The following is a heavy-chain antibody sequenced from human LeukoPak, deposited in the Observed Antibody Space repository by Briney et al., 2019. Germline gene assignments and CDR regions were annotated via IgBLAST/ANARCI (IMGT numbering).Heavy chain of an antibody. CDR3: AKAGPSYCSSTSCYRIYFDY. CDR2: ISGSGDST. CDR1: GFTFSSYA. V-gene: IGHV3-23*01. J-gene: IGHJ4*02. D-gene: IGHD2-2*01. Sequence: GGSLRLSRAPSGFTFSSYAMSWVRQAPGKGLEWVSTISGSGDSTYYADSVKGRFTISRDNSKNTLYLQMNSLRAEDTGDTAVYYCAKAGPSYCSSTSCYRIYFDYWGQGTLVTVSS.